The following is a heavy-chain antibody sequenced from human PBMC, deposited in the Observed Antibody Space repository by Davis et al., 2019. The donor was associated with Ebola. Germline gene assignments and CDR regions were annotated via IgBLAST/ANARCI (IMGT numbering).Heavy chain of an antibody. CDR2: VYFSGTT. CDR3: ARNGRDNTAV. D-gene: IGHD1-26*01. J-gene: IGHJ4*02. V-gene: IGHV4-39*01. Sequence: IFSSYVMSWIRQPPGKGLEWMGCVYFSGTTYYTPSLKSRATISIDTSKNQISLKLSSVTAADTAVYYCARNGRDNTAVWGQGTLVSVAS. CDR1: IFSSYV.